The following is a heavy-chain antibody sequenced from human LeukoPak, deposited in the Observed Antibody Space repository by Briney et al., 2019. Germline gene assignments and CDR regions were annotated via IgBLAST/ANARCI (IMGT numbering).Heavy chain of an antibody. CDR2: VSSDGSIK. V-gene: IGHV3-30*03. D-gene: IGHD6-13*01. J-gene: IGHJ4*02. Sequence: GRSLRLSCAASGFTFSSYGIHWVRQAPGKGLEWVAVVSSDGSIKYYADSGKGRFTISRDTSKNTVYLQMNSLGTEDTAFYYCARGYSSSWLGYSDYWGQGTLVTVSS. CDR3: ARGYSSSWLGYSDY. CDR1: GFTFSSYG.